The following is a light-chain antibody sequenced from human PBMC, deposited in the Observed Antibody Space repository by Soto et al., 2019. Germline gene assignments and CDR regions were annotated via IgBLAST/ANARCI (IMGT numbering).Light chain of an antibody. Sequence: DVVMTQSPLSLPVTLGQPASISCRSSQSLVDNDGNTYLSWFQQRPGQPPRLLIYKVSDRFSGVPDRFSGSGAGTDFTLTISRVEAEDVGVYYCMQATQSSWTFGQGTKVDIK. CDR2: KVS. J-gene: IGKJ1*01. CDR3: MQATQSSWT. V-gene: IGKV2-24*01. CDR1: QSLVDNDGNTY.